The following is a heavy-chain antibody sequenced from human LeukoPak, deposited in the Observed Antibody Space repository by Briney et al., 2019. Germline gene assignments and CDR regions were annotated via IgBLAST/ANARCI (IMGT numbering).Heavy chain of an antibody. D-gene: IGHD5-24*01. J-gene: IGHJ4*02. Sequence: PGGSLRLSCAASGFTFSSYWMSWVRQAPGKGLEWVANIKQDGSEKYYVDSVKGRFTISRDNAKNSLYLQMNSLRAEDTAVYYCARGPRWLQLGVDYWSQGTLVTVSS. CDR1: GFTFSSYW. V-gene: IGHV3-7*01. CDR3: ARGPRWLQLGVDY. CDR2: IKQDGSEK.